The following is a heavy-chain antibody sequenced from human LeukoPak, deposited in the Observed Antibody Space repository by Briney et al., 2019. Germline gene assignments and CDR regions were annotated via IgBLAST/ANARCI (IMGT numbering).Heavy chain of an antibody. V-gene: IGHV1-8*01. Sequence: ASVKVSCKAPGYTFTSYDINWVRQATGQGLEWMGWMNPNSGNTGYAQKFQGRVTMTRNTSISTAYMELSSLRSEDTAVYYCARDPPRATMVRGAGGDYWGQGTLVTVSS. CDR3: ARDPPRATMVRGAGGDY. J-gene: IGHJ4*02. CDR2: MNPNSGNT. D-gene: IGHD3-10*01. CDR1: GYTFTSYD.